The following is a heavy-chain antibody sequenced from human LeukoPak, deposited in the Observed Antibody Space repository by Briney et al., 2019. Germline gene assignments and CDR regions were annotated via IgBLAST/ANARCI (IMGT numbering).Heavy chain of an antibody. D-gene: IGHD3-10*01. J-gene: IGHJ4*02. CDR1: GSSFTNYW. V-gene: IGHV5-51*01. Sequence: GESLQISCQGSGSSFTNYWIGWVRLVYGKGLEWMGIIYPGDSDTRYSPSFQGQVTISADKSISTLYLQWSSLKASDTAMYYCAASTYGSGSYVGFDSWGQGTLVTVSS. CDR2: IYPGDSDT. CDR3: AASTYGSGSYVGFDS.